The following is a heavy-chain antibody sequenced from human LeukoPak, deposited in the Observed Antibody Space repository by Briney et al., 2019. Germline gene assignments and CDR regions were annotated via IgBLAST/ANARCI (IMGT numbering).Heavy chain of an antibody. CDR2: IYYSGST. J-gene: IGHJ5*02. Sequence: PSETLSLTCTVSGGSISSGGYYWSWIRQHPGKGLEWIGYIYYSGSTYYNPSLKSRVTISVDTSKNQFSLKLSSVTAADTAVYYCARVGVVQGFDPWGQGTLVTVSS. CDR3: ARVGVVQGFDP. CDR1: GGSISSGGYY. V-gene: IGHV4-31*03. D-gene: IGHD2-2*01.